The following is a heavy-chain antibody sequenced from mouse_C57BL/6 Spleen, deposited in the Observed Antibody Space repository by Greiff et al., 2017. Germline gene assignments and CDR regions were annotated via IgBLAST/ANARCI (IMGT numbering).Heavy chain of an antibody. Sequence: QVQLQQSGAELVRPGASVTLSCKASGYTFTDYEMHWVKQTPVHGLEWIGAIDPETGGTAYNQKFKGKAILTADKSSSTAYMELRSLTSEDSAVYYCTVYYGNSGAMDCWGQGTSVTVAS. V-gene: IGHV1-15*01. CDR1: GYTFTDYE. CDR3: TVYYGNSGAMDC. J-gene: IGHJ4*01. D-gene: IGHD2-1*01. CDR2: IDPETGGT.